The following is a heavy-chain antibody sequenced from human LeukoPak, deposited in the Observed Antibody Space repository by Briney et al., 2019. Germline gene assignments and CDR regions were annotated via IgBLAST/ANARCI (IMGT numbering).Heavy chain of an antibody. J-gene: IGHJ3*01. D-gene: IGHD6-19*01. CDR1: GFSFSSYG. V-gene: IGHV3-30*18. Sequence: GGSLRLACAASGFSFSSYGMHWVRQAPGKGLEWVAVISYDGSNKFYADSVKGRFTISRDNSKNTLYLQMNSLRAEDTAVYYCAKLGYSSGWYDFQIDAFDFWGQGTMVTVSS. CDR3: AKLGYSSGWYDFQIDAFDF. CDR2: ISYDGSNK.